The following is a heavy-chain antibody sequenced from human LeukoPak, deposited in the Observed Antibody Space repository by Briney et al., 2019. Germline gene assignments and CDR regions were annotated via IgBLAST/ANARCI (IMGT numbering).Heavy chain of an antibody. CDR2: INQDGGEK. V-gene: IGHV3-7*01. CDR1: GFSFGSYW. CDR3: ARDRHHYGSGILLPFSY. D-gene: IGHD3-10*01. Sequence: GGSLRLSCTASGFSFGSYWMSWVRQAPGKGLEWVATINQDGGEKYYVDSVKGRFTISRDNAKNSLYLQMNSLRVEDTSVFYCARDRHHYGSGILLPFSYWGQGTLVTVSS. J-gene: IGHJ4*02.